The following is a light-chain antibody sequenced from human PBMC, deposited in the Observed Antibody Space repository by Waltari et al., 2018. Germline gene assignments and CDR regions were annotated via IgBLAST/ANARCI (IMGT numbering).Light chain of an antibody. CDR1: QRVLYSSNNKNY. CDR3: QQYYSTPQT. V-gene: IGKV4-1*01. J-gene: IGKJ1*01. CDR2: WAS. Sequence: DIVMTQSPDSLAVSLGERATINCKSSQRVLYSSNNKNYLAWYQQKPGQPPKLLIYWASNRESGVPDRCSGSGSGTDFTLTISSLQAEDVAVYYCQQYYSTPQTFGQGTKVEIK.